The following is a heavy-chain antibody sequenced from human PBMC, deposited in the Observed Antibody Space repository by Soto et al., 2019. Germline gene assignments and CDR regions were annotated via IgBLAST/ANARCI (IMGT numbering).Heavy chain of an antibody. CDR3: ARSGQVGNWFDP. V-gene: IGHV1-69*05. J-gene: IGHJ5*02. CDR1: GGTLSSYA. CDR2: IIPIFGTA. D-gene: IGHD3-3*01. Sequence: SVKVSCKASGGTLSSYAISWVRQAPGQGLERMGGIIPIFGTANYAQKFQGRVTITTDASTSTAYMDLSSLRSKDTAEYYCARSGQVGNWFDPWGQGTLVTVSS.